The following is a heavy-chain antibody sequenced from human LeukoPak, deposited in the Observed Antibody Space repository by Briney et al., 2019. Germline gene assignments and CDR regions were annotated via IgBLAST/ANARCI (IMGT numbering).Heavy chain of an antibody. V-gene: IGHV4-4*07. Sequence: PSETLSLTCTVSGYFLGSYYLSWLRQPAGKGLEWIGLIYSSGDINYNPSLKSRVTISADKSHNTFVLTLTSVADADTAVYYWARDRRGYYSDSSGYYPGSYYMDVWGKGTTVTVS. CDR1: GYFLGSYY. D-gene: IGHD3-22*01. CDR2: IYSSGDI. CDR3: ARDRRGYYSDSSGYYPGSYYMDV. J-gene: IGHJ6*03.